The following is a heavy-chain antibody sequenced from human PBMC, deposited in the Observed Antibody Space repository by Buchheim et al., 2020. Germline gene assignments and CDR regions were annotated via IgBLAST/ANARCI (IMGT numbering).Heavy chain of an antibody. V-gene: IGHV3-23*04. CDR1: GFTFSSAA. J-gene: IGHJ4*02. CDR3: AKEVRPNDF. CDR2: LTISGDFT. Sequence: EVHLVQSGGGLVQPGGSLRLSCEASGFTFSSAAMTWVRQAPGKGLEWVSSLTISGDFTYYADSVRGRFSISRDNSKNTLYLQMNSLRAEDTAVYYCAKEVRPNDFWGQGIL.